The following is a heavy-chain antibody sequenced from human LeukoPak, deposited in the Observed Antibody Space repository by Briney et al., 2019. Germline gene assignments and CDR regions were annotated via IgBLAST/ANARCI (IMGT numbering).Heavy chain of an antibody. CDR3: ASQFWWAAVVGPALDC. CDR2: IKEDGSEI. V-gene: IGHV3-7*05. Sequence: PGGSLRLSCAASGFTFSNYWMSWGRQAPGKGLEWVANIKEDGSEIYYVDSVKGRFTISRDNAKNSLYLQLSSLRAEGTAVYYCASQFWWAAVVGPALDCWGQGSLVTVSS. CDR1: GFTFSNYW. J-gene: IGHJ4*02. D-gene: IGHD2-21*01.